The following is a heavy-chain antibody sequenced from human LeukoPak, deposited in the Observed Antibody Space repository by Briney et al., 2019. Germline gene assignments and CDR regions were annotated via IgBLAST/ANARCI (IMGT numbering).Heavy chain of an antibody. Sequence: SVKVSCKASGGTLSSYAISWVRQAPGQGLEWVGRIIPILGIANYAQKFQGRVTITADKSTSTAYMELSSLRSEDTAVYYCARDPPGGEWELDYWGQGTLVTVSS. V-gene: IGHV1-69*04. CDR1: GGTLSSYA. D-gene: IGHD1-26*01. CDR2: IIPILGIA. J-gene: IGHJ4*02. CDR3: ARDPPGGEWELDY.